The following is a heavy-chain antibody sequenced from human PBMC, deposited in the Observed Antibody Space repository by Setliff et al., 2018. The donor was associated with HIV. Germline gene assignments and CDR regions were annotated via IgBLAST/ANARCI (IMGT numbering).Heavy chain of an antibody. Sequence: ASVKVSCKASGYSFTDYYIHWVRQAPGQGLEWMGWINPKSDGTNYAQKFQGWIPMPKNQFSLRLRSVTAADTAVYYCARGGSTYDYFLFWGQGALVTVSS. CDR1: GYSFTDYY. CDR2: INPKSDGT. CDR3: ARGGSTYDYFLF. D-gene: IGHD5-18*01. V-gene: IGHV1-2*04. J-gene: IGHJ4*02.